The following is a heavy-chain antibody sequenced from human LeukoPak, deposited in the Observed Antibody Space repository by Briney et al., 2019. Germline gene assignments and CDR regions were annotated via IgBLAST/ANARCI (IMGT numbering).Heavy chain of an antibody. CDR1: GFTFRAYW. CDR3: ARGRPDPH. CDR2: VNQDGSEI. V-gene: IGHV3-7*03. J-gene: IGHJ4*02. Sequence: GGSLRLSCGASGFTFRAYWMSWVRQAPGKGLEWVGNVNQDGSEIYYVDSVKGRFTISRDNAKNSLYLQMYSLRVEDTAVYYCARGRPDPHGGQGTLVTVSS.